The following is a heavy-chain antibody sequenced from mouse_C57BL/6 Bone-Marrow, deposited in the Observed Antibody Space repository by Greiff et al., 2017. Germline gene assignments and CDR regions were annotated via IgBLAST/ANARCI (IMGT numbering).Heavy chain of an antibody. D-gene: IGHD1-1*01. CDR2: INPNYGTT. V-gene: IGHV1-39*01. CDR3: ARGGITTIVAKRYFDV. Sequence: EVQLVESGPELVKPGASVKISCKASGYSFTDYNMNWVKQSNGKSLEWIGVINPNYGTTSYNQKFKGKSTLTVDQSSSTAYMQLNSLTSEDSAVYYCARGGITTIVAKRYFDVWGTGTTVTVSS. CDR1: GYSFTDYN. J-gene: IGHJ1*03.